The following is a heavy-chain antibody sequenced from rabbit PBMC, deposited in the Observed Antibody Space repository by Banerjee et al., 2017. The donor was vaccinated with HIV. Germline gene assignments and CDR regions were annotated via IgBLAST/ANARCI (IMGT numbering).Heavy chain of an antibody. CDR3: ARGDDGSGDWKM. V-gene: IGHV1S45*01. Sequence: QEQLEESGGDLVKPEGSLTLTCTASGFSFSSSYYMCWVRQAPGKGLEWIACIYTGSGGGTYYASWAKGRFTISKTSSTTVTLQMTSLTAADTATYFCARGDDGSGDWKMWGQGTLVTVS. CDR1: GFSFSSSYY. CDR2: IYTGSGGGT. D-gene: IGHD8-1*01. J-gene: IGHJ6*01.